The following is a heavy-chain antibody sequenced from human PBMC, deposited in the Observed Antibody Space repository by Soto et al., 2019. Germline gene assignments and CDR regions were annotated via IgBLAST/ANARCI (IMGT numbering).Heavy chain of an antibody. CDR1: GFTFSNAW. Sequence: GGSLRLSCAASGFTFSNAWMNWVRQAPGKGLEWVGRIKSKTDGGTTDYAAPVKGRFTISRDDSKNTLYLQMNSLKTEDTAVYYCTTDSSINDSPGVVIIGISLYYYGMDVWGQGTTVTVSS. V-gene: IGHV3-15*07. J-gene: IGHJ6*02. CDR3: TTDSSINDSPGVVIIGISLYYYGMDV. CDR2: IKSKTDGGTT. D-gene: IGHD3-3*01.